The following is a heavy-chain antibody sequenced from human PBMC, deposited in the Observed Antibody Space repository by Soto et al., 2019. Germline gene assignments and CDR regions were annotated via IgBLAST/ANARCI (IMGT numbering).Heavy chain of an antibody. Sequence: LSLTCTVSGGSISSYYWSWIRQPPGKGLEWIGYIYYSGSTNYNPSLKSRVTISVDTSKNQFSLKLSSVTAADTAVYYCARGVEGWFDPWGQGTLVTVSS. V-gene: IGHV4-59*01. CDR2: IYYSGST. D-gene: IGHD3-16*01. CDR3: ARGVEGWFDP. J-gene: IGHJ5*02. CDR1: GGSISSYY.